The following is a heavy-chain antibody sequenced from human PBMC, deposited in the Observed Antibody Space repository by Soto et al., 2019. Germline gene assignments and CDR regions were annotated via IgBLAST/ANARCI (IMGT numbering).Heavy chain of an antibody. J-gene: IGHJ3*02. V-gene: IGHV1-18*04. Sequence: ASVKVSCKASGYTFTSYGISWVRQAPGQGLEWMGWISAYNGNTNYAQKLQGRVTMTTDTSTSTAYMELRSLRSDDTTVYYCARGYYYDSSGYYQNAFDIWGQGTMVTISS. D-gene: IGHD3-22*01. CDR1: GYTFTSYG. CDR2: ISAYNGNT. CDR3: ARGYYYDSSGYYQNAFDI.